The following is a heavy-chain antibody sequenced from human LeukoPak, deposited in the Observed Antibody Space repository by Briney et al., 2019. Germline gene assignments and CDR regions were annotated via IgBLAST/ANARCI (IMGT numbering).Heavy chain of an antibody. CDR3: TRGWFGDFDY. Sequence: GGSLRLSCAASGFTFSSYAMSWVRQAPGKGLEWVSAISGSGGSTYYADSVKGRFTISRDSSKNTLYLQMNSLRADDTAVYYCTRGWFGDFDYWGQGALVTVSS. V-gene: IGHV3-23*01. J-gene: IGHJ4*02. CDR1: GFTFSSYA. D-gene: IGHD3-10*01. CDR2: ISGSGGST.